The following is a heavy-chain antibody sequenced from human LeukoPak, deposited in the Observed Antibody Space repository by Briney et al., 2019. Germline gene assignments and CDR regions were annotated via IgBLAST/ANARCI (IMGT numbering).Heavy chain of an antibody. V-gene: IGHV4-38-2*01. CDR3: ARNGTSSYFDY. J-gene: IGHJ4*02. CDR2: VYHSGST. D-gene: IGHD2-2*01. CDR1: GYSISSGYY. Sequence: SETLSLTCAVSGYSISSGYYWGWIRQPPGKGLEWIGSVYHSGSTHYNPSLKSRVTISVDTSKNQFSLKLSSVTAADTAVYYCARNGTSSYFDYWGQGTLVTVSS.